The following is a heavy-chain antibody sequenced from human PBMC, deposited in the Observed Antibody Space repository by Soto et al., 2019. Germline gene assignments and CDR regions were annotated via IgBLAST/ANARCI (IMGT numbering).Heavy chain of an antibody. CDR1: GYTFTSYA. V-gene: IGHV7-4-1*01. D-gene: IGHD6-19*01. CDR3: ARDIDSSGWYGFYYGMDV. J-gene: IGHJ6*02. Sequence: ASVKVSCKASGYTFTSYAMNWVRRAPGQGLEWMGWINTNTGNPTYAQGFTGRFVFSLDTSVSTAYLQICSLKAEDTAVYYCARDIDSSGWYGFYYGMDVWGQGTTVTVSS. CDR2: INTNTGNP.